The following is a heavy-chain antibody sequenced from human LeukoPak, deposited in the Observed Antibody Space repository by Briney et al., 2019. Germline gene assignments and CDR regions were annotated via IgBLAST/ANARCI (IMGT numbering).Heavy chain of an antibody. D-gene: IGHD2-15*01. J-gene: IGHJ4*02. CDR2: IIPIFGTA. CDR3: ARDLGYCSGGSCYGFGYFDY. V-gene: IGHV1-69*13. Sequence: GASVKVSCKASGGTFSSYAISWVRQAPGQGLEWMGGIIPIFGTANYAQKFQGRVTITADESTSIAYMELSSLRSEDTAVYYCARDLGYCSGGSCYGFGYFDYWGQGTLVTVSS. CDR1: GGTFSSYA.